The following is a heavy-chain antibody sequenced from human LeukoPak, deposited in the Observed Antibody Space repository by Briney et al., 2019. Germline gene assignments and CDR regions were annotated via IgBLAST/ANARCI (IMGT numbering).Heavy chain of an antibody. D-gene: IGHD5-12*01. J-gene: IGHJ4*02. Sequence: SETLSLTCAVYGGSFSGYYWSWIRQPPGKGLEWIGEINHSGSTNYNPSLKSRVTISVDTSKNQFSLKLSSVTAADTAVYYCAVLGYSGYWGRDYWGQGTLVTVSS. V-gene: IGHV4-34*01. CDR2: INHSGST. CDR3: AVLGYSGYWGRDY. CDR1: GGSFSGYY.